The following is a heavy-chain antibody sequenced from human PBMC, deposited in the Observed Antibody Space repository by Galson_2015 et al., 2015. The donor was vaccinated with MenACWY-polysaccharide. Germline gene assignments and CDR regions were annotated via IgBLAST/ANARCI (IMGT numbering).Heavy chain of an antibody. D-gene: IGHD3-10*01. V-gene: IGHV1-46*01. CDR2: INPSGGST. J-gene: IGHJ4*01. Sequence: SVKVSCKASGYTFTSYGISWVRQAPGQGLEWLGFINPSGGSTSYAQKFQGRVTMTRDTSTGTVYVDLSSLRSEDTAVYYCARNAASGLDYWGHGTLVTVSS. CDR3: ARNAASGLDY. CDR1: GYTFTSYG.